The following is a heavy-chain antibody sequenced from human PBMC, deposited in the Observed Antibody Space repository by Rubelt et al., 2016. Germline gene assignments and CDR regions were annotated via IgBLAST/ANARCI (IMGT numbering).Heavy chain of an antibody. V-gene: IGHV3-23*01. D-gene: IGHD6-19*01. CDR2: ISGSGDRT. CDR1: GFTFASLA. J-gene: IGHJ4*02. Sequence: EVQLLESGGGLAQPGGSLRLSCAASGFTFASLAMSWLRQAPGKGLEWVAAISGSGDRTYYADSVKGRFTISRDNSKNTLNLQMSSLRAEDTAVYYCAKEEVGLAVAGDLFDYWGQGTLVTVSS. CDR3: AKEEVGLAVAGDLFDY.